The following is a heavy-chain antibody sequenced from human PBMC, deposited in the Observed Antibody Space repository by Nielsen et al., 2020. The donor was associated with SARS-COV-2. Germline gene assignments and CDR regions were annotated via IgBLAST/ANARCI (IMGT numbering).Heavy chain of an antibody. Sequence: SETLSLTCTVSGGSISGYYWSWIRQPPGKGLECIGHIDYSGNTNYNPSLKSRVTISVDTSKNHFSLSLTSVTAADAAVYYCARRMNNFGSDFWGQGIPVTVSS. CDR1: GGSISGYY. D-gene: IGHD1/OR15-1a*01. V-gene: IGHV4-59*08. CDR3: ARRMNNFGSDF. CDR2: IDYSGNT. J-gene: IGHJ4*02.